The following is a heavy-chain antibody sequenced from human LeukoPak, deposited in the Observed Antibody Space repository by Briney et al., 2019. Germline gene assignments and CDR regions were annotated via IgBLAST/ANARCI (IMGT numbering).Heavy chain of an antibody. Sequence: LRLSCAASGFTFSSYSMNWIRQPPGKGLEWIGYIYHSGSTYYNPSLKSRVTISVDRSKNQFSLKLSSVTAADTAVYYCALGVAFDIWGQGTMVTVSS. CDR1: GFTFSSYS. CDR2: IYHSGST. J-gene: IGHJ3*02. V-gene: IGHV4-30-2*01. D-gene: IGHD1-26*01. CDR3: ALGVAFDI.